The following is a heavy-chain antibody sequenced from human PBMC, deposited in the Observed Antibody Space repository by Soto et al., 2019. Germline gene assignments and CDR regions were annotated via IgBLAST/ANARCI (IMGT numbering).Heavy chain of an antibody. CDR1: GFTFGDYA. CDR2: IRSKAYGGTT. V-gene: IGHV3-49*03. D-gene: IGHD3-9*01. CDR3: TRDRYDIQNYYYYGMDV. J-gene: IGHJ6*02. Sequence: GGSLRLSCTASGFTFGDYAMSWFRQAPGKGLEWVGFIRSKAYGGTTEYAASVKGRFTISRDDSKSIAYLQMNSLKTEDTAVYYCTRDRYDIQNYYYYGMDVWGQWTTVTVSS.